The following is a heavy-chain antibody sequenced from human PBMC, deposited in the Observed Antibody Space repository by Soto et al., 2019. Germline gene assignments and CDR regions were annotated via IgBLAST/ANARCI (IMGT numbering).Heavy chain of an antibody. Sequence: GGSLRLSCAASGFTFSSYSMNWVRQAPGKGLEWVSSISSSSSYIYYADSVKGRFTISRDNAKNSLYLQLKSLRAEDTAVYYCARAIEARPEYNSFDSWGQGALVTVYS. D-gene: IGHD6-6*01. CDR3: ARAIEARPEYNSFDS. CDR2: ISSSSSYI. CDR1: GFTFSSYS. J-gene: IGHJ5*01. V-gene: IGHV3-21*01.